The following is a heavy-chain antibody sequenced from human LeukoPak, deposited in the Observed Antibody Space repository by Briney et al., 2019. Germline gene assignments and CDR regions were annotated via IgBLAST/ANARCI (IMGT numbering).Heavy chain of an antibody. Sequence: KSGGSLRLSCAASGFTFSDYYMSWIRQAPGKGLEWVSYISSSGSTIYYADSVKGRFTISRDNAKNSLYLQMNSLRAEDTAVYYCARDQRAAADDAFDIWGQGTMDTVSS. J-gene: IGHJ3*02. V-gene: IGHV3-11*01. CDR3: ARDQRAAADDAFDI. CDR2: ISSSGSTI. D-gene: IGHD6-25*01. CDR1: GFTFSDYY.